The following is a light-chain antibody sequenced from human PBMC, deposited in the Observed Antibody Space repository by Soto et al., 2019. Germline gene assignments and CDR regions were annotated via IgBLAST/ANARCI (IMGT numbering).Light chain of an antibody. Sequence: DIQMTQSPSSLSATVGDRVTITCQAIQHISNYLNWYQQKPGKAPKLLIYDASNLETGVPSRFSGSGSGTDFTFTISSLQPEDIATYYCQQYDNLPLSLTFGPGTKVDIK. CDR1: QHISNY. J-gene: IGKJ3*01. CDR3: QQYDNLPLSLT. V-gene: IGKV1-33*01. CDR2: DAS.